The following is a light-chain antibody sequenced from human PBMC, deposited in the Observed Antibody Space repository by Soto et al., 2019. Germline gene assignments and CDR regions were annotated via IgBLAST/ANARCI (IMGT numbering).Light chain of an antibody. J-gene: IGKJ4*01. CDR1: QSLLHSDGRTY. V-gene: IGKV2D-29*01. CDR3: LQTIQIPLT. Sequence: DVVMTQTPLSLSVTPGQPAAISCKSSQSLLHSDGRTYLYWYLQKPGQPPHLLIYEASNRFSGGPDRFSGSGSGTEFTLKISRVEADDVGIYYCLQTIQIPLTFGGGTKVEIK. CDR2: EAS.